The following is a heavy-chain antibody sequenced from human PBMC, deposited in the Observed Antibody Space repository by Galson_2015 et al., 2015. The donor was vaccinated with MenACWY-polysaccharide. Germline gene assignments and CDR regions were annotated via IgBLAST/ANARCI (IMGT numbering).Heavy chain of an antibody. CDR1: GFTFSSYT. J-gene: IGHJ6*02. V-gene: IGHV3-23*01. CDR2: ISGSGGRT. CDR3: ARGFQLGIYYYYGLDV. Sequence: CATSGFTFSSYTMSWVRQAPGKGLEWVSDISGSGGRTNYADSVKGRFTISRDNSKNTVFLQMNSLRAEDTAVYYCARGFQLGIYYYYGLDVWGQGTTVTVAS. D-gene: IGHD2-2*01.